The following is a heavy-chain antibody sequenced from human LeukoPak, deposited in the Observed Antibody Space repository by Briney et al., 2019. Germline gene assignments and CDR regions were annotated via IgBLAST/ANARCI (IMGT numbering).Heavy chain of an antibody. D-gene: IGHD1-26*01. V-gene: IGHV4-59*01. CDR3: ARDRGTTGYYYLDS. J-gene: IGHJ4*02. CDR2: IYHTGST. CDR1: GGPITEYY. Sequence: SETLSLTRSVSGGPITEYYWSWIRQPPGKGLEWIGYIYHTGSTNYSPSLKSRVTMSVDASSNQFSLKLVSATAADTAVYYCARDRGTTGYYYLDSWGQGILVTVSS.